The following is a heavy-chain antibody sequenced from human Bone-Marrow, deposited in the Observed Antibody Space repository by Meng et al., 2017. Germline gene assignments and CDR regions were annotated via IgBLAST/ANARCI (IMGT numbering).Heavy chain of an antibody. Sequence: GESLKISCAASGFTFSSYAMSWVRQAPGEGLEGVSAISGSGGSTYYADSVKGRFTISRDNSKNTLYLQMNSLRAEDTAVYYCARDGFEWFTDYYYYGMDVWGQGTTVTV. J-gene: IGHJ6*02. D-gene: IGHD3-9*01. V-gene: IGHV3-23*01. CDR2: ISGSGGST. CDR3: ARDGFEWFTDYYYYGMDV. CDR1: GFTFSSYA.